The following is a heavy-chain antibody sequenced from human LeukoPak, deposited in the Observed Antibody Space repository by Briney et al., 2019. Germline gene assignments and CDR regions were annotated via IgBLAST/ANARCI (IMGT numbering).Heavy chain of an antibody. D-gene: IGHD3/OR15-3a*01. CDR1: GFTFSSYS. V-gene: IGHV3-21*01. Sequence: GGSLRLSCAASGFTFSSYSMNWVRQAPGKGLEWVSSISSSSSYIYYADSVKGRLTISRDNAKNSLYLQMNSLRAEDTAVYYCARARGLDYYFDYWGQGTLVTVSS. J-gene: IGHJ4*02. CDR2: ISSSSSYI. CDR3: ARARGLDYYFDY.